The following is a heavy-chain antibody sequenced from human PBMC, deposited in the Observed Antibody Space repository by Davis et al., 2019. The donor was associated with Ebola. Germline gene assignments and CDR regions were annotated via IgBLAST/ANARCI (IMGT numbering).Heavy chain of an antibody. D-gene: IGHD3-10*01. V-gene: IGHV1-18*01. CDR1: GYTFTSYG. Sequence: AASVKVSCKASGYTFTSYGISWVRQAPGQGLEWMGWISAYNGNTNYAQKLQGRVTMTTDTSTSTAYMELSSLRSEDTAVYYCARERPLFGSGTKNWFDLWGQGTLVTVSS. CDR2: ISAYNGNT. J-gene: IGHJ5*02. CDR3: ARERPLFGSGTKNWFDL.